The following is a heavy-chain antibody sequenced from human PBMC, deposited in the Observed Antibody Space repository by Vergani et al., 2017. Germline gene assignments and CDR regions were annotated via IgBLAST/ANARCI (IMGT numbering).Heavy chain of an antibody. D-gene: IGHD3-3*01. CDR1: GGSISSSSYY. Sequence: QLQLQESGPGLVKPSETLSLTCTVSGGSISSSSYYWGWIRQPPGKGLEWIGSIYYSVSTNYNPSLKSRVTISVNTSKNQFALKLSSVTAADTAVYYCARLLPWSGYLRRLMYVWGKGTTVTVSS. CDR3: ARLLPWSGYLRRLMYV. CDR2: IYYSVST. J-gene: IGHJ6*04. V-gene: IGHV4-39*07.